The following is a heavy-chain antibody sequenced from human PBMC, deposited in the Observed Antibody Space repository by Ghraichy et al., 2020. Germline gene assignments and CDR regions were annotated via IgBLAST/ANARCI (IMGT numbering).Heavy chain of an antibody. J-gene: IGHJ5*02. D-gene: IGHD3-16*01. CDR1: GGAFSDYY. Sequence: SETLSLTCAIYGGAFSDYYWSWIRQPPGKGLEWIGEINHSGSTNYNPSPRSRVTISVDTSKNEFSLKLRSVTAADTAVYYCARGRLGAFDPWGQGTLVTVSS. CDR2: INHSGST. CDR3: ARGRLGAFDP. V-gene: IGHV4-34*01.